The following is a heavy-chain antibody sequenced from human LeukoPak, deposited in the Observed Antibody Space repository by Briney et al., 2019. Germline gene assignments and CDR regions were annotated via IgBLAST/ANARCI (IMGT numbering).Heavy chain of an antibody. CDR1: GGSISSYY. CDR3: ARHRDSSGYYYFDY. Sequence: SETLSLTCTVSGGSISSYYWSWIRQPPGEGLEWIGYIYYSGSTNYNPSLKSRVTISVDTSKNQFSLKLSSVTAADTAVYYCARHRDSSGYYYFDYWGQGTLVTVSS. CDR2: IYYSGST. D-gene: IGHD3-22*01. V-gene: IGHV4-59*08. J-gene: IGHJ4*02.